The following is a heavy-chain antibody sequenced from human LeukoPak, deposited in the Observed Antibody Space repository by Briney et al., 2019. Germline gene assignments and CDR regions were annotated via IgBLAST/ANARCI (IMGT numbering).Heavy chain of an antibody. CDR2: IYYSGST. CDR3: ARGRSHSSGWYGIPNWFDP. J-gene: IGHJ5*02. D-gene: IGHD6-19*01. Sequence: KPSETLSLTCTVSGGSISSSSYYWGWIRQPPGKGLEWIGSIYYSGSTYYNPSLKSRVTISVDTSKNQFSLKLSSVTAADTAVYYCARGRSHSSGWYGIPNWFDPWGQGTLVTVSS. CDR1: GGSISSSSYY. V-gene: IGHV4-39*07.